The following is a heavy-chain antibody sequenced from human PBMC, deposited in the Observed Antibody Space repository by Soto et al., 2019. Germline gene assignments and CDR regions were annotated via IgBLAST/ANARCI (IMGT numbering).Heavy chain of an antibody. Sequence: SLRLSCAASGFTFDDYAMHWVRQAPGKGLEWVSGISWNSGSIGYADSVKGRFTISRDNAKNSLYLQMNSLRAEDTALYYCAKDFGSGSYGKADAFDIWGQGTMVTVSS. CDR3: AKDFGSGSYGKADAFDI. CDR2: ISWNSGSI. V-gene: IGHV3-9*01. J-gene: IGHJ3*02. CDR1: GFTFDDYA. D-gene: IGHD3-10*01.